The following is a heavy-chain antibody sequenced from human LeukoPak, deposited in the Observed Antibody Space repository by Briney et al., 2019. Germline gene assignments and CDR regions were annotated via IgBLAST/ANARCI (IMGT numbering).Heavy chain of an antibody. CDR1: GYTFTTYG. CDR2: TSGYDGNT. CDR3: ARDCSTSCYWFDP. J-gene: IGHJ5*02. D-gene: IGHD2-2*01. V-gene: IGHV1-18*01. Sequence: ASVKVSCKASGYTFTTYGISWVRQAPGQGLEWMGWTSGYDGNTKYAQKLQGRVTMTTDTSTSTAYMELRSLRSDDTAVYYCARDCSTSCYWFDPWGQGTLVTVAS.